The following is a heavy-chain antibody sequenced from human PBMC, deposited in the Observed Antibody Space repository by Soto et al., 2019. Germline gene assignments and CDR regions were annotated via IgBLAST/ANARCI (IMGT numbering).Heavy chain of an antibody. J-gene: IGHJ4*02. D-gene: IGHD1-26*01. CDR2: ISYDGSNE. Sequence: QVQLVESGGGVVQPGRSLRLSCAASGFTFSSYGMHWVRQAPGKGLEWVAVISYDGSNEYYADSVKGRFTISRDNSKNTLYLQINSLRAEDTAVYYCSKDACGSSYFDYWGPGTLVTVSS. CDR1: GFTFSSYG. CDR3: SKDACGSSYFDY. V-gene: IGHV3-30*18.